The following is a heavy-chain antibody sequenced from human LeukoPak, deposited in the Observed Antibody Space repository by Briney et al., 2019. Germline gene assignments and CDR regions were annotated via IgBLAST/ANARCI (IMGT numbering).Heavy chain of an antibody. J-gene: IGHJ4*02. CDR3: ARERGRFDY. V-gene: IGHV4-4*07. Sequence: SETLSLTCTVSGASISSYFWSWIRQPAGKGLAWIGRIYTTGSTNYNPSLKSRVTMSVDTSKKQFSLKLISVTAADTAVYYCARERGRFDYWGQGTLVTVSS. D-gene: IGHD3-16*01. CDR2: IYTTGST. CDR1: GASISSYF.